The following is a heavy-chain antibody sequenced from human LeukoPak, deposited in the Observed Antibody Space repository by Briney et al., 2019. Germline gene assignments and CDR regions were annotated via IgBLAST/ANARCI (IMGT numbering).Heavy chain of an antibody. CDR1: GGTFSSYA. D-gene: IGHD1-14*01. Sequence: GASVKVSCKASGGTFSSYAISWVRQAPGQGLEWMGWINPNSGGTNYAQKFQGRVTMTRDTSISTAYMELSRLRSDDTAVYYCASPGELRPFDYWGQGTLVTVSS. CDR2: INPNSGGT. CDR3: ASPGELRPFDY. V-gene: IGHV1-2*02. J-gene: IGHJ4*02.